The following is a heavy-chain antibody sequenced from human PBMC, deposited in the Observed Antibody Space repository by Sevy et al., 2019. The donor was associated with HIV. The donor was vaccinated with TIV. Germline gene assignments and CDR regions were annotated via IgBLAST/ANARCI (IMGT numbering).Heavy chain of an antibody. J-gene: IGHJ4*02. D-gene: IGHD6-13*01. Sequence: GSLRLSCAASGFTFSDHYMGLVRQAPGEGVEWGCRTRNKADSSTTEYGASVRGRFTISRDDSKNSLYLQMNSLKTEDTAVYYCATHAGIAAAGRVFDYWGQGTLVTVSS. V-gene: IGHV3-72*01. CDR3: ATHAGIAAAGRVFDY. CDR1: GFTFSDHY. CDR2: TRNKADSSTT.